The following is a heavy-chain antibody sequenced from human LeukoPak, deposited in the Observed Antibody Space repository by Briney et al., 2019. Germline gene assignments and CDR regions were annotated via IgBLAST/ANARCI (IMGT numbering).Heavy chain of an antibody. CDR3: AKAHYDFWSGYSEYFFGH. V-gene: IGHV3-23*01. J-gene: IGHJ4*02. D-gene: IGHD3-3*01. Sequence: GGSLRLSCAASGFTLTNYALTWVRQAPGKGLEWVSTISGSGGNTYYADSVKGRFTISRDNSKNTLYPQMNSLRAEDTAVYYCAKAHYDFWSGYSEYFFGHWGQGTLVTVSS. CDR1: GFTLTNYA. CDR2: ISGSGGNT.